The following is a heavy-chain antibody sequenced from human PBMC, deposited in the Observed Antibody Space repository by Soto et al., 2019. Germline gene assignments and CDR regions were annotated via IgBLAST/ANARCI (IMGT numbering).Heavy chain of an antibody. D-gene: IGHD3-22*01. V-gene: IGHV3-48*02. CDR3: ARERDNYYDSSGDYYYYGMDV. CDR1: GFTFSSYS. CDR2: ISSSSSTI. J-gene: IGHJ6*02. Sequence: GGSLRLSCAASGFTFSSYSMNWVRQAPGKGLEWVSYISSSSSTIYYADSVKGRFTISRDNAKNSLYLQMNSLRDEDTAMYYCARERDNYYDSSGDYYYYGMDVWGQGTTVTVSS.